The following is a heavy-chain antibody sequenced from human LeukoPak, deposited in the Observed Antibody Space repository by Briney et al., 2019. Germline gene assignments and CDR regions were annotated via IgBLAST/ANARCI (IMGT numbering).Heavy chain of an antibody. Sequence: GGSLRPAWAASAFTFNNYWMSWVRQVPGKGLEWVANIKRDETEKYYVDSVKGRFTISRDNDKKSLYLQMDSLRAEDTAVYYCARGNDYGHYVGISFEYSGQGTLFTVAS. J-gene: IGHJ4*02. CDR1: AFTFNNYW. CDR2: IKRDETEK. D-gene: IGHD4-17*01. CDR3: ARGNDYGHYVGISFEY. V-gene: IGHV3-7*01.